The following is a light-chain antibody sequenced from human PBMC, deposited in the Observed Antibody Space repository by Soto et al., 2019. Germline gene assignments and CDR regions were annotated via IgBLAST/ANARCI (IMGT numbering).Light chain of an antibody. CDR2: GAS. Sequence: VVLTQSPATLSLSPGERATLSCRASENVRTFVDWYQQKPGQAPRLLIYGASNRATGIPARFSGSGSGTDFTLTISDLEPEDFAVYYCQQHSHWPPWTFGQGTRVDIQ. CDR1: ENVRTF. J-gene: IGKJ1*01. CDR3: QQHSHWPPWT. V-gene: IGKV3-11*01.